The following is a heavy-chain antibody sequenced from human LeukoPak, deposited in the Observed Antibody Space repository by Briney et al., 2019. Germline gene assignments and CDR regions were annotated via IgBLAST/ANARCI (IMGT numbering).Heavy chain of an antibody. CDR3: ARAGDYYSTGDL. V-gene: IGHV3-48*04. D-gene: IGHD3-22*01. CDR2: ISSSGSTI. J-gene: IGHJ5*02. CDR1: GFTFSSYA. Sequence: GGSLRLSCAASGFTFSSYAMSWVRQAPGERLEWVSYISSSGSTIYYADSVKGRFTISRDNAKNSLYLQLNSLKTDDTAVYYCARAGDYYSTGDLWGQGTLVTVAS.